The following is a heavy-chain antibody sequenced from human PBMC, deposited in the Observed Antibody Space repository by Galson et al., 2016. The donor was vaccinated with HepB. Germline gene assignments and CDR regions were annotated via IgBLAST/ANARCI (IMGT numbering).Heavy chain of an antibody. V-gene: IGHV3-21*06. D-gene: IGHD5-24*01. CDR1: GFTFTTYS. J-gene: IGHJ6*02. Sequence: SLRLSCAVSGFTFTTYSMSWVRQVPGKGLEWVSSIGSRSSYIYYADSVKGRFTISRDNARNSLYLEINSLRAEDTARYYCARLGAGAMPTNFERDYYYGMDFWGQGTTVTVSS. CDR2: IGSRSSYI. CDR3: ARLGAGAMPTNFERDYYYGMDF.